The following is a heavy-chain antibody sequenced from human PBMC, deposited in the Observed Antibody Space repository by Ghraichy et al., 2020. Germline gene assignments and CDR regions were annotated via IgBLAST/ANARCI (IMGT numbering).Heavy chain of an antibody. CDR2: IDWDDDE. Sequence: SGPTLVKPTETLTLTCTFSGFSLTSSGTCVTWVRQPPGKALEWLGRIDWDDDEYYSTSLRPRLTIAKDNSKNQVVLRLTNVDAEDTGTYYCARVSGYSGYDRFVVWGHGTTVTVSS. CDR3: ARVSGYSGYDRFVV. J-gene: IGHJ6*02. V-gene: IGHV2-70*11. CDR1: GFSLTSSGTC. D-gene: IGHD5-12*01.